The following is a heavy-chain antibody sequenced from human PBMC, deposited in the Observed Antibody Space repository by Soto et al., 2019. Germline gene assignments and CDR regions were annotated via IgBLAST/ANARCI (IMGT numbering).Heavy chain of an antibody. CDR1: GYTFTRYG. D-gene: IGHD2-8*01. Sequence: QGHLVQSGAEVKNPGTSVKVSCKASGYTFTRYGISWVRQAPGQGLEWMGRISGYNGDTNYAQNLQGRVTMTIDTSTSTAYMELRSLTSDDTAVYYCAKNGQPPYYYYGLDVWGQGTTVTVSS. CDR3: AKNGQPPYYYYGLDV. V-gene: IGHV1-18*01. CDR2: ISGYNGDT. J-gene: IGHJ6*02.